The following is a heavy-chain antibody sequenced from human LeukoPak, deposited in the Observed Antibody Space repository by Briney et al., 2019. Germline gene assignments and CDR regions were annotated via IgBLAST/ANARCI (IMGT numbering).Heavy chain of an antibody. CDR1: GYTFTIYC. V-gene: IGHV1-18*04. D-gene: IGHD2-15*01. Sequence: GPTVKLSCKVSGYTFTIYCISWVPQAPGQGLEWMVCISAYNGNTNYTQKLQGRLTMTTDTSPSTAYMELRGLRADDTAVYCCARDPVVVVAPMGNWFDPWGQGTLVTVSS. CDR2: ISAYNGNT. CDR3: ARDPVVVVAPMGNWFDP. J-gene: IGHJ5*02.